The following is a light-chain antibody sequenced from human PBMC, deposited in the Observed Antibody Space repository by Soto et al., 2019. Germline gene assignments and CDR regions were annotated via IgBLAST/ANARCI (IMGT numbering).Light chain of an antibody. Sequence: QAVVTQPPSVSAAPGQKVTISCSGSNSNIGRNYVAWYQQLPGTAPRLIIYDNSSRPSGIPDRFSASKSGTSATMDITGLQTGDEADYYCGVWESGLSVGVFGGGTKVTV. CDR2: DNS. J-gene: IGLJ3*02. CDR3: GVWESGLSVGV. CDR1: NSNIGRNY. V-gene: IGLV1-51*01.